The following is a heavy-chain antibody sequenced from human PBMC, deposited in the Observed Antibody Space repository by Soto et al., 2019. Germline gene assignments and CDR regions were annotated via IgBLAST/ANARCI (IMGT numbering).Heavy chain of an antibody. V-gene: IGHV1-69*02. CDR3: ARGLSCSSTSCRVGAFAI. CDR2: IIPILGIA. D-gene: IGHD2-2*01. Sequence: SVKVSCKASGGTFSSYTISWVRQAPGQGLEWMGRIIPILGIANYAQKFQGRVTITADKSTSTAYMELSSLRSEDTAVYYCARGLSCSSTSCRVGAFAIWGQGTMVTVSS. CDR1: GGTFSSYT. J-gene: IGHJ3*02.